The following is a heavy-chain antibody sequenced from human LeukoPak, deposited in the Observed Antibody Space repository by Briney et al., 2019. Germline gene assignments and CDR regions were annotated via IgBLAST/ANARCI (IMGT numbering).Heavy chain of an antibody. CDR2: ISSSGSTI. Sequence: GGSLRLSCAASGFTFSSYEMNWVRQAPGKGLEWVSYISSSGSTIYYADSVKGRFTISRDNAKNSLYLQMNSLRAEDTAVYYCAKLGITMTGGVWGKGPTATIPS. J-gene: IGHJ6*04. D-gene: IGHD3-10*02. CDR3: AKLGITMTGGV. V-gene: IGHV3-48*03. CDR1: GFTFSSYE.